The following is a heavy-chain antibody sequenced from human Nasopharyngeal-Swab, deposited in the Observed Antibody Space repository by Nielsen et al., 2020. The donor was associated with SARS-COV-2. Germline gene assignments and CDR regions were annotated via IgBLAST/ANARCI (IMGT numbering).Heavy chain of an antibody. D-gene: IGHD4-11*01. V-gene: IGHV4-34*01. CDR1: GGSRNNYW. CDR2: IYHRGTT. CDR3: ARDQGLQFDH. Sequence: SQTLSLTCAVYGGSRNNYWWSWIRQTPGKGLEWIGEIYHRGTTNYNPSLKSRVTISVDTSKNQFSLELISVTAADTAVYYCARDQGLQFDHWGQGTLVTVSS. J-gene: IGHJ4*02.